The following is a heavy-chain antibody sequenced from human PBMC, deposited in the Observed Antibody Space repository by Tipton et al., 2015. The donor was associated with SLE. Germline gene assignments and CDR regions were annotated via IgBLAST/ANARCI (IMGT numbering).Heavy chain of an antibody. CDR2: IYYSGGT. D-gene: IGHD2-15*01. Sequence: LRLSCTVSGGSMSTYYWSWIRLPPGKGLEWIGYIYYSGGTGYNPSLNSRVTISVDTSRNQFSLKLTSVTAADSAVYYCARYSLTNWHLDPCGRGTLVTVSS. CDR3: ARYSLTNWHLDP. J-gene: IGHJ2*01. V-gene: IGHV4-59*01. CDR1: GGSMSTYY.